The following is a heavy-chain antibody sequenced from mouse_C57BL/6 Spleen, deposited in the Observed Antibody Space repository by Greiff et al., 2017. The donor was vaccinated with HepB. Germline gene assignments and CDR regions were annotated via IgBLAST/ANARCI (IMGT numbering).Heavy chain of an antibody. Sequence: QVQLQQPGAELVRPGTSVKLSCKASGYTFTSYWMHWVKQRPGQGLEWIGVIDPSDSYTNYNQKFKGKATLTVDTSSSTAYMQLSSLTSEDSAVYYCARWGTTVVADYAMDYWGQGTSVTVSS. D-gene: IGHD1-1*01. CDR2: IDPSDSYT. CDR1: GYTFTSYW. CDR3: ARWGTTVVADYAMDY. J-gene: IGHJ4*01. V-gene: IGHV1-59*01.